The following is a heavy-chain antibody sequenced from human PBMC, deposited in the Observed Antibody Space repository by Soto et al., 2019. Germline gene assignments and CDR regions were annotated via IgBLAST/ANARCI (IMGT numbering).Heavy chain of an antibody. V-gene: IGHV1-46*01. CDR3: SRDSLGSGSYYKIPFDY. D-gene: IGHD3-10*01. CDR1: GYTFTSYY. CDR2: INPSGGST. J-gene: IGHJ4*02. Sequence: ASVKVSCKASGYTFTSYYMHWVRQAPGQGLEWMGIINPSGGSTSYAQKFHGRVTMTRDTSTSTVYMELSSLRSDDTAVYYCSRDSLGSGSYYKIPFDYWGQGTLVTVSS.